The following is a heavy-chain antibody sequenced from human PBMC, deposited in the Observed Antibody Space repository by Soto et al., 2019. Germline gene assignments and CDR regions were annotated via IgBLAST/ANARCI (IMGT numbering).Heavy chain of an antibody. J-gene: IGHJ6*02. CDR2: INPKFGDT. V-gene: IGHV1-2*02. D-gene: IGHD6-25*01. Sequence: QVRLVQSGAEVKEPGDSVRVSSEASGYTFTAYHIHWVRQAPGQGLEWMGWINPKFGDTGYAQDFQGRVSMTSDRSISTVYMELSRLTSDDTAIYYYGRGSGNGHGVWGQGTTVTVFS. CDR1: GYTFTAYH. CDR3: GRGSGNGHGV.